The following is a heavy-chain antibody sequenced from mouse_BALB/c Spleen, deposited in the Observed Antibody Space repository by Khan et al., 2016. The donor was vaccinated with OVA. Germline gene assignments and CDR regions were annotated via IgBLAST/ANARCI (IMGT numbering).Heavy chain of an antibody. CDR2: INPYDDGT. CDR1: GYSFTLYY. Sequence: EVQLQQSGPDLVKPGASVKISCKASGYSFTLYYMSWVKQSHGKSLEWIGRINPYDDGTKYSEKFKGKATLTSDKSSSTAYMELSSLTSEDSAGYYCARRERDDEWYYLDYWGQGTTLTVSS. CDR3: ARRERDDEWYYLDY. J-gene: IGHJ2*01. V-gene: IGHV1S136*01. D-gene: IGHD2-14*01.